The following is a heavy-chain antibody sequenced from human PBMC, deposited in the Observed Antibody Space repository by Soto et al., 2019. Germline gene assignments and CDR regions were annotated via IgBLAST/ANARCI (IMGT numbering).Heavy chain of an antibody. V-gene: IGHV3-66*01. CDR2: IYSGGTT. CDR3: ARVVRGTYSSGEYFQH. Sequence: GGSLRLSCAASGFTVSSNYMSWVRQAPGKGLEWVSVIYSGGTTYYADSVKGRFTISRDNSKNTLYLQMNSLRAEDTAVYYCARVVRGTYSSGEYFQHWGQGTLVTVSS. CDR1: GFTVSSNY. J-gene: IGHJ1*01. D-gene: IGHD6-19*01.